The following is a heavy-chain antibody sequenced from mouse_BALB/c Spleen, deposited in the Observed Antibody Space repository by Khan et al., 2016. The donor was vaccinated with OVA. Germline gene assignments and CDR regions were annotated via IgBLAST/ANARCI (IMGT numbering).Heavy chain of an antibody. CDR3: ARIYWGDFDY. J-gene: IGHJ2*01. V-gene: IGHV3-2*02. CDR1: GYSITSDYA. D-gene: IGHD1-1*01. CDR2: ISYSGNT. Sequence: EVKLEESGPGLVKPSQSLSLTCTVTGYSITSDYAWNWIRQFPGNKLEWMGHISYSGNTKYNPSLKSRISITRDTSKNQFFLQLNSVTTEDTATYYCARIYWGDFDYWGQGTTLTVSS.